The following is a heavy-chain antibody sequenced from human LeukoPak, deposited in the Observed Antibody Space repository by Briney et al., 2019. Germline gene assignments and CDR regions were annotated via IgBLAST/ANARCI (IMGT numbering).Heavy chain of an antibody. J-gene: IGHJ4*02. Sequence: GGSLRLSCAASGFTFSSYSIYWVRQAPGKGLEWIAYISSSSVIDYADSVKGRFTVSRDNAKNSLFLQMNSLRAEDTAVYYCARGAYSGRSSYFDYWGQGTLVTVSS. D-gene: IGHD3-10*01. CDR1: GFTFSSYS. V-gene: IGHV3-48*01. CDR2: ISSSSVI. CDR3: ARGAYSGRSSYFDY.